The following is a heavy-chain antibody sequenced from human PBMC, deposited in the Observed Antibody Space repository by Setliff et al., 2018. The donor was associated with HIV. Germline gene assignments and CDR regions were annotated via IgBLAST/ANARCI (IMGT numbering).Heavy chain of an antibody. CDR1: GYTLTNYD. V-gene: IGHV1-8*02. CDR3: ARVISGRGRELPDFDY. CDR2: MNPSGAT. D-gene: IGHD3-10*01. Sequence: ASVKVSCKASGYTLTNYDINWVRQATGQELEWMGWMNPSGATGYAQEFQGRVTMTRDTSISTAYMELSSLRSEDTAVYYCARVISGRGRELPDFDYWGQGTQVTVSS. J-gene: IGHJ4*02.